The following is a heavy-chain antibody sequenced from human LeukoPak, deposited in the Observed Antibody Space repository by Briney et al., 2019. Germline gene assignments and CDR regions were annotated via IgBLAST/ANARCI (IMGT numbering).Heavy chain of an antibody. Sequence: GGSLRLSCAASGFTFSSYSMNWVRQAPGKGLEWVSYISSSSSTIYYADSVKGRFTISRDNAKNSLYLQMNSLRDEDTAVYYCARDVCSSTSCSTDYWGQGALVTVSS. CDR1: GFTFSSYS. V-gene: IGHV3-48*02. CDR3: ARDVCSSTSCSTDY. D-gene: IGHD2-2*01. J-gene: IGHJ4*02. CDR2: ISSSSSTI.